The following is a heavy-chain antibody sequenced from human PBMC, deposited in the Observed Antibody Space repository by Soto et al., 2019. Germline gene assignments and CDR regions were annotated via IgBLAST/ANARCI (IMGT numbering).Heavy chain of an antibody. J-gene: IGHJ4*02. CDR3: ARAQLGVAVAAFDH. Sequence: PGGSLRLSCAASGFTFSSFWMSWVRQSPGKGLEWVANIKQDGSEKYYVDSVKGRFTISRDNAKNSLYLQMHSLRAEDTAVYYCARAQLGVAVAAFDHWGQGTLVTVSS. CDR2: IKQDGSEK. CDR1: GFTFSSFW. V-gene: IGHV3-7*03. D-gene: IGHD2-15*01.